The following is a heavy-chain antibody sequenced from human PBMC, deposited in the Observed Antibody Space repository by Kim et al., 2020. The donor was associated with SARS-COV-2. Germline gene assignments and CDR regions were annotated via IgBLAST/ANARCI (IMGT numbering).Heavy chain of an antibody. CDR1: GGSITSYY. D-gene: IGHD1-1*01. V-gene: IGHV4-4*07. Sequence: SETLSLTCNVSGGSITSYYWTWLRQPAGEGLEWIGRTITSGNTNYNTSLKSRFSMSVDTSKNQFSLKLTSVTAADTAVYFCAREITTETGRGLDIWGQGTLVTVSS. CDR3: AREITTETGRGLDI. CDR2: TITSGNT. J-gene: IGHJ3*02.